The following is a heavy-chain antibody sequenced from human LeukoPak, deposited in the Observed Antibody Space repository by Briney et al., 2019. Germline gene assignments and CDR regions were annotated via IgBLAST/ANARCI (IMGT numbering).Heavy chain of an antibody. Sequence: ASVKVSCKASGYTFTSYYMHWVRQAPGQGLEWMGIINPSGGSTSYAQKFQGRVTITRNTSISTAYMELSSLRSEDTAVYYCARGPRITIFGVVSWFDPWGQGTLVTVSS. D-gene: IGHD3-3*01. V-gene: IGHV1-46*01. CDR3: ARGPRITIFGVVSWFDP. J-gene: IGHJ5*02. CDR1: GYTFTSYY. CDR2: INPSGGST.